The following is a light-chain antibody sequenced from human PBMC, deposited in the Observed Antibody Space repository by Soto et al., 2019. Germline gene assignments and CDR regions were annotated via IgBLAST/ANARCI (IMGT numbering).Light chain of an antibody. Sequence: DIVMTQSPATLSVSPGERATLSCRASQSVNRYLAWYQQKPGQASRLLMYDASTRAAGIAVRFSGSGSGTEFTLTISRLQSEDFGVYYCQQTKDWPATFGQGTKVEIK. V-gene: IGKV3-15*01. CDR1: QSVNRY. CDR3: QQTKDWPAT. CDR2: DAS. J-gene: IGKJ1*01.